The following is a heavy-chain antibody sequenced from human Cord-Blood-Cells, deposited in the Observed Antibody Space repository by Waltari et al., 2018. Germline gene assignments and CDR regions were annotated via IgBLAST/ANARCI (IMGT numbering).Heavy chain of an antibody. CDR3: ARSYPDNYDILTGYYFDY. CDR1: GGSFSGYY. V-gene: IGHV4-34*01. D-gene: IGHD3-9*01. Sequence: QVQLQQWGAGLLKPSETLSLTCAVYGGSFSGYYWSWIRQPPGKGLEWIGEINHRGSTNSNPSLKSRVTISVDTSKNQFSLTLSSVAAADTAVYYCARSYPDNYDILTGYYFDYWGQGTLVTVSS. CDR2: INHRGST. J-gene: IGHJ4*02.